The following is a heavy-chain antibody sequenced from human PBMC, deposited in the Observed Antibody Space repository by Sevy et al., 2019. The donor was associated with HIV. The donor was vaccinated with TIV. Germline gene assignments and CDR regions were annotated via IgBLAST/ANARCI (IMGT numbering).Heavy chain of an antibody. Sequence: GGSLRLSCAASGFTFSTYDMSWVRQAPGKGLEWVSSIRNNGRTTFYTDSVKGRFTISRDNSKNTLYLQMNGLRAEDTAIYYCAKAFTSNWSPFDYWGQGTLVTVSS. D-gene: IGHD6-13*01. J-gene: IGHJ4*02. CDR3: AKAFTSNWSPFDY. V-gene: IGHV3-23*01. CDR2: IRNNGRTT. CDR1: GFTFSTYD.